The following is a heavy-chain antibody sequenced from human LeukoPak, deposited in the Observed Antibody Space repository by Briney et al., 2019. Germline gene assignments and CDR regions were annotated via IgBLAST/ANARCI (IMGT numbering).Heavy chain of an antibody. J-gene: IGHJ4*02. Sequence: PGGSLRLSCAASGFTFSSYAMSWVRQAPGKGLEWVSAISGSGGSTYYADSVKGRFTISRDNSKNTLYLQMNSLRAEDTAVYYCAKSRGRWLQFFPRDYWGQGTLVTVSS. CDR1: GFTFSSYA. V-gene: IGHV3-23*01. CDR3: AKSRGRWLQFFPRDY. CDR2: ISGSGGST. D-gene: IGHD5-24*01.